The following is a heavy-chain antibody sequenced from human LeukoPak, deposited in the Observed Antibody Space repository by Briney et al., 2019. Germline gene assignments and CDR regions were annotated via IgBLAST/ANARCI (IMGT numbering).Heavy chain of an antibody. D-gene: IGHD5-18*01. Sequence: GGSLRLSCAASGFTFSSYAMSWVRQAPGKGLEWVSAISGSGGSTYYADSVKGRFTISRDNSKNTLYLQMDSLRAEDTAVYYCAKKEDTAMVHYYFDYWGQGTLVTVSS. J-gene: IGHJ4*02. CDR2: ISGSGGST. CDR1: GFTFSSYA. V-gene: IGHV3-23*01. CDR3: AKKEDTAMVHYYFDY.